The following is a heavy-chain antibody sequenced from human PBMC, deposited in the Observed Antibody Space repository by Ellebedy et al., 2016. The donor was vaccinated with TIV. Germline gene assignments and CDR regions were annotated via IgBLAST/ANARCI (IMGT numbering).Heavy chain of an antibody. J-gene: IGHJ5*02. CDR1: GFTFSNYN. CDR3: ARDSHGYRGFNWFNP. V-gene: IGHV3-11*01. Sequence: GESLKISCVASGFTFSNYNMNWVRQSPGKGLEWVSYISSGGTPIYYADSGKGRFTISRDNAQNSLYLEMNGLRVDDTDVYYCARDSHGYRGFNWFNPWGQGTLVTVSS. CDR2: ISSGGTPI. D-gene: IGHD5-18*01.